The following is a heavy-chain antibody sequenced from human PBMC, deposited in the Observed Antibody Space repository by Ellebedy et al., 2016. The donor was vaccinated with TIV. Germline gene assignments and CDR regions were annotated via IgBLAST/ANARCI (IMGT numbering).Heavy chain of an antibody. J-gene: IGHJ5*02. Sequence: MPSETLSLTCTVSGGSISSSSYYWGWIRQPPGTGLEWIGSIYYSGSTYYNPSLNSRVTISVDPSKNHFSLKLSAVTAAETAVYYCSRGGRLRLGELSLLRKDRNNWFDPWGQGTLVTVSS. V-gene: IGHV4-39*01. CDR1: GGSISSSSYY. CDR2: IYYSGST. CDR3: SRGGRLRLGELSLLRKDRNNWFDP. D-gene: IGHD3-16*02.